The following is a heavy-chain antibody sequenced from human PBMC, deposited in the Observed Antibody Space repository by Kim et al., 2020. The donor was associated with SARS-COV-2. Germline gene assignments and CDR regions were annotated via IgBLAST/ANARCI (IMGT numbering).Heavy chain of an antibody. J-gene: IGHJ6*02. CDR1: GFTFSSYA. CDR3: AKDGAGYGMDV. CDR2: IWYDGSNK. D-gene: IGHD3-16*01. V-gene: IGHV3-33*06. Sequence: GGSLRLSCAASGFTFSSYAMHWVRQAPGKGLEWVAVIWYDGSNKYYADSVKGRFTISRDNSKNTLYLQMNSLRAEDTAVYYCAKDGAGYGMDVWGQGTTGTVSS.